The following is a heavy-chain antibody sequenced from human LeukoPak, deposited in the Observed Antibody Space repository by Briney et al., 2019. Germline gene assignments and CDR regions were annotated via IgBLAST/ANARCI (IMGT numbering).Heavy chain of an antibody. V-gene: IGHV5-51*01. CDR2: IFPGDSNI. CDR3: VRHGLKGCSGGRCFLSFFYYGPDV. D-gene: IGHD2-15*01. CDR1: GYRFPDYW. Sequence: GESLKISCKGFGYRFPDYWIGWVRQMPGKGLEWMGIIFPGDSNIHYSPSFQGQVTISADNSLSTAYLQWSSLKASDTAMYYCVRHGLKGCSGGRCFLSFFYYGPDVWGQGSTVTVSS. J-gene: IGHJ6*02.